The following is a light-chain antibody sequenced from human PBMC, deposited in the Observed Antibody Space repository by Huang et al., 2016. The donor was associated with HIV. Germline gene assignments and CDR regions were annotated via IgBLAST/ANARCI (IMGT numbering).Light chain of an antibody. CDR2: AAS. Sequence: DIQMTQSPSSLSASVGDRVTISCRSSQSFSSSLNWYQQRPGKAPKLLIYAASSLQSGVPSRFSGSGSGTDFSLTINSLQPEDFATYYCQQSDSIPYTFGQGTKLEIK. V-gene: IGKV1-39*01. J-gene: IGKJ2*01. CDR1: QSFSSS. CDR3: QQSDSIPYT.